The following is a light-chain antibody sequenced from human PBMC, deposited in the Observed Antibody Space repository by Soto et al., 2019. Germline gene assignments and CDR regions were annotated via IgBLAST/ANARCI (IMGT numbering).Light chain of an antibody. Sequence: EIVMTQSPATLSVSPGGRVTLSCRASQSISDTIAWYQQKPGQAPRLLIYGASARATGFPARFSGSGSGTDFTLTISSLQSGDFAVYYCQQYNNWPWTFGQGTKVDIK. CDR2: GAS. CDR1: QSISDT. J-gene: IGKJ1*01. CDR3: QQYNNWPWT. V-gene: IGKV3-15*01.